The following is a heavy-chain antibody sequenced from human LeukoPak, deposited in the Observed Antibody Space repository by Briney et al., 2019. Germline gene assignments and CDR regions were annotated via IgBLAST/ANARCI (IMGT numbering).Heavy chain of an antibody. V-gene: IGHV4-39*01. CDR2: IYYSGST. Sequence: SETLSLTCTVSGGSISSSSYYCGWIRQPPGKGLEWIGSIYYSGSTYYNPSLKSRVTISVDTSKNQFSLKLSSVTAADTAVYYCARRLGDLRSDGPLYYWGQGTLVTVSS. CDR1: GGSISSSSYY. D-gene: IGHD3-10*01. J-gene: IGHJ4*02. CDR3: ARRLGDLRSDGPLYY.